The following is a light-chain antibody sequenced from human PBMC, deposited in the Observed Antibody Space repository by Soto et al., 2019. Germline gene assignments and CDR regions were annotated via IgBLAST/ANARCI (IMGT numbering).Light chain of an antibody. Sequence: DIQMTQSPSSLSASVGDRVTITCRASQSVSIYLNWYQQKPGKAPKLLIYAASNLQSGVPSRFSGTGSATDFTLTISSLQPEDFATYYCQQYGFFLTFGQGTKLEIK. CDR1: QSVSIY. V-gene: IGKV1-39*01. CDR2: AAS. J-gene: IGKJ2*01. CDR3: QQYGFFLT.